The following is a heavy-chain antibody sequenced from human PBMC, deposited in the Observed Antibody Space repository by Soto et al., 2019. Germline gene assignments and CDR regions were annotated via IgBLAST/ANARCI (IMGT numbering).Heavy chain of an antibody. J-gene: IGHJ6*02. CDR2: VHDTGST. Sequence: QVQLQESGPGLVKPSETLSLTCTVSGDSVTSGSIYWSWIRQPPGKGLEWIGYVHDTGSTNYNPSLESRVDISVDTSKNHFSLTLSSVTAADTGVYYCARDRGNFGVVLADFYQYGMDVWGQGTAVTVSS. D-gene: IGHD3-3*01. CDR3: ARDRGNFGVVLADFYQYGMDV. CDR1: GDSVTSGSIY. V-gene: IGHV4-61*03.